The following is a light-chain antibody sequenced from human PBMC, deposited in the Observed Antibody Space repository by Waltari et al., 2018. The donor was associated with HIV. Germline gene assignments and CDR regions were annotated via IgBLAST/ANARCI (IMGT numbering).Light chain of an antibody. J-gene: IGLJ3*02. V-gene: IGLV1-51*01. CDR2: DNN. CDR1: SSNIGNDF. Sequence: QSVLTQPPSVSAAPGQKVTISCSGSSSNIGNDFVSWYQQLPGTAPKLPIYDNNKRPSGIPDRFSGSKSGTSATLGITGLQTGDEADYYCGTWDSSLSVWVFGGGTNLTVL. CDR3: GTWDSSLSVWV.